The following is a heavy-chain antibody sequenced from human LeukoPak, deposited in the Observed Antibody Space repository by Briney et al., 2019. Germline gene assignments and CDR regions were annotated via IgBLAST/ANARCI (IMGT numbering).Heavy chain of an antibody. D-gene: IGHD4-11*01. CDR3: AREGIDYTNFYNYFYMDV. Sequence: GGSLRLSCAASGFTFSSYWMSWVRQAPGKGLEWVANIKRDGSEKYSVDSVKGRFTISRDNVKNSLYLQMNSLRAKDTAVYYCAREGIDYTNFYNYFYMDVWGKGTTVTVS. V-gene: IGHV3-7*01. CDR2: IKRDGSEK. J-gene: IGHJ6*03. CDR1: GFTFSSYW.